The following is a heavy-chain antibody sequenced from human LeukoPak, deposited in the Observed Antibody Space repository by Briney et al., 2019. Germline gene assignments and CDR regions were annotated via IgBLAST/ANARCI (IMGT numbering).Heavy chain of an antibody. Sequence: SETLSLTCTVSXXXXSSYYWSWIRQXXXXXXEWXGYIXXSGSTNYNPSLKSRVTISVDTSKNQFSLKLSSVTAADTAVYYCARSREVYCSGGSCYSFYFDYWGQGTLVTVSS. CDR1: XXXXSSYY. CDR2: IXXSGST. V-gene: IGHV4-59*08. CDR3: ARSREVYCSGGSCYSFYFDY. D-gene: IGHD2-15*01. J-gene: IGHJ4*02.